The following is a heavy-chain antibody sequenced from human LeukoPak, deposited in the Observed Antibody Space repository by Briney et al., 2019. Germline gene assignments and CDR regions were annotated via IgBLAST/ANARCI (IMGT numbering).Heavy chain of an antibody. V-gene: IGHV3-23*01. CDR1: GFTFSSHA. CDR2: IGGSSGST. D-gene: IGHD3-3*01. CDR3: ARDLGVVAFHYLDF. J-gene: IGHJ4*02. Sequence: GGSLRLSCAASGFTFSSHAMAWVRQAPGKGLEWVSAIGGSSGSTYYADSVKGRFTISRDNSKNTVYLQMNYLRADDTAVYYCARDLGVVAFHYLDFWGQGTLVTVSS.